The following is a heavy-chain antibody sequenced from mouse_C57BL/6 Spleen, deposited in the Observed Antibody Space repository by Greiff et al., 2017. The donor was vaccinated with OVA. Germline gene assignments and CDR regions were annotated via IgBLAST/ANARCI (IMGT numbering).Heavy chain of an antibody. CDR1: GFTFSDYG. V-gene: IGHV5-15*01. J-gene: IGHJ4*01. CDR3: ARTGDPGDYYAMDY. CDR2: ISNLAYSI. Sequence: EVKLMESGGGLVQPGGSLKLSCAASGFTFSDYGMAWVRQAPRKGPEWVAFISNLAYSIYYADTVTGRFTISRENAKKTLYLEMSSLRSEDTAMYDGARTGDPGDYYAMDYWGQGTSVTVSS.